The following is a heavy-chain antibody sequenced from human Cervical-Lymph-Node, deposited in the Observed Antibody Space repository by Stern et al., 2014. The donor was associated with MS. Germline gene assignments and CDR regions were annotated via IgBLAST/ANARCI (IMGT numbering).Heavy chain of an antibody. J-gene: IGHJ5*02. CDR2: ISPSDSET. V-gene: IGHV5-51*01. Sequence: EVQLEESGAEVKQPGQSLKISCKVSGYTFTFYWIVWGRQMPGKGLEWMGIISPSDSETSYSPSLQGQVTILVDRSISTAFLQWSSLRASDTAIYYCARQRYYDTSGYLDLWGQGTLVTVSS. CDR3: ARQRYYDTSGYLDL. CDR1: GYTFTFYW. D-gene: IGHD3-9*01.